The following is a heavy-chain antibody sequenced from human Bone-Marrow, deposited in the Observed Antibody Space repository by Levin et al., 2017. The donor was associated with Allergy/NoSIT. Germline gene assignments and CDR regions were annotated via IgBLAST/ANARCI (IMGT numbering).Heavy chain of an antibody. CDR2: ISYDGSNK. CDR3: AREGEDFWSGYYDY. V-gene: IGHV3-30-3*01. Sequence: GESLKISCAASGFTFSSYAMHWVRQAPGKGLEWVAVISYDGSNKYYADSVKGRFTISRDNSKNTLYLQMNSLRAEDTAVYYCAREGEDFWSGYYDYWGQGTLVTVSS. D-gene: IGHD3-3*01. CDR1: GFTFSSYA. J-gene: IGHJ4*02.